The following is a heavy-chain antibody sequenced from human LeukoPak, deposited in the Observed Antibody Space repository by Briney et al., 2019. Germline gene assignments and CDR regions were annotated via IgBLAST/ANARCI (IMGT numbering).Heavy chain of an antibody. J-gene: IGHJ6*02. D-gene: IGHD3-16*02. CDR2: IYYSGST. Sequence: PSETLSLTCTVSGGSISSYYWSWIRQPPGKGLEWIGYIYYSGSTNYNPSLKSRVTISVDTSKNQFSLKLSSVTAADTAVYYCARQNFVLWGSYRLGHYYYYGMDVWGQGTTVTVSS. CDR1: GGSISSYY. V-gene: IGHV4-59*08. CDR3: ARQNFVLWGSYRLGHYYYYGMDV.